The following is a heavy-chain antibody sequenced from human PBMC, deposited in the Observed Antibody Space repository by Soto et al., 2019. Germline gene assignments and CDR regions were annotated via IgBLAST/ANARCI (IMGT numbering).Heavy chain of an antibody. CDR2: IYYSGST. CDR1: GGSISSGDYY. D-gene: IGHD2-2*01. J-gene: IGHJ4*02. Sequence: PSETLSLTSTVSGGSISSGDYYWSWIRQPPGKGLEWIGYIYYSGSTYYNPSLKSRVTISVDTSKNQFSLRPSSVPAADTAVYSCAGGEGKYQLPSDYWGQGTLVTVSS. CDR3: AGGEGKYQLPSDY. V-gene: IGHV4-30-4*01.